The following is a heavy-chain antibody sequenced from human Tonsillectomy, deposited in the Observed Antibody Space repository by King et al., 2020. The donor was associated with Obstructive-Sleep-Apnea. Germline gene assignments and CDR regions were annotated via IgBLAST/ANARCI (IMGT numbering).Heavy chain of an antibody. Sequence: VQLQESGPGLVKPSETLSLTCTVSGGSISSYYWSWIRQPPGKGLEWIGYIYYSGSTNYNPSLKSRVTISVDTSKNQFSLKLSSVTAADTAVYYCARLERDDSSGYYYLYYFDYWGQGTLVTVSS. J-gene: IGHJ4*02. CDR2: IYYSGST. CDR3: ARLERDDSSGYYYLYYFDY. D-gene: IGHD3-22*01. V-gene: IGHV4-59*08. CDR1: GGSISSYY.